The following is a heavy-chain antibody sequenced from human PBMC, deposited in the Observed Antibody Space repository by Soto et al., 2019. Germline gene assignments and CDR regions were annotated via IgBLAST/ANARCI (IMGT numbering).Heavy chain of an antibody. CDR2: IIPIFGTA. V-gene: IGHV1-69*13. CDR1: GGTFSSYA. J-gene: IGHJ6*02. Sequence: ASVKVSCKASGGTFSSYAISWVRQAPGQWLEWMGGIIPIFGTANYAQKFQGRVTITADESTSTAYMELSSLRSEDTAVYYCARDQYGSHGMDVWGQGTTVTVSS. D-gene: IGHD2-2*01. CDR3: ARDQYGSHGMDV.